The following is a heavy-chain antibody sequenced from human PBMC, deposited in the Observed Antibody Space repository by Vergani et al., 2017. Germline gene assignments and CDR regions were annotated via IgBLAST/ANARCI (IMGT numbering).Heavy chain of an antibody. CDR1: GGSLRRSSHY. V-gene: IGHV4-39*07. Sequence: QLQLQESGPGLVKPSEILSLTCTVSGGSLRRSSHYLGWLRQPPGRGLEWIGSSYYSWSTYYNPSLKRRITISVDTSNKQFSLKLSSVTAADTAVYYCAVQSGAVAGTISFDYWGQGTLVTVSS. CDR2: SYYSWST. CDR3: AVQSGAVAGTISFDY. D-gene: IGHD6-19*01. J-gene: IGHJ4*02.